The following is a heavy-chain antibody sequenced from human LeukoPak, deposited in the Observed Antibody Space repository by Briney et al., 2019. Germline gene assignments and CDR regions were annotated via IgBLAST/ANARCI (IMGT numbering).Heavy chain of an antibody. V-gene: IGHV5-51*01. CDR2: IYPGDSDT. Sequence: GESLKISCXGSGYNFTDYWIGWVRQMTGTGLEWMGIIYPGDSDTRYRPSFQVPVTISADKSISTAYLQWGGLKASDTFIFYWQRTAYDILTAPAMYYFDYWGQGTLVTVSS. J-gene: IGHJ4*02. CDR3: QRTAYDILTAPAMYYFDY. D-gene: IGHD3-9*01. CDR1: GYNFTDYW.